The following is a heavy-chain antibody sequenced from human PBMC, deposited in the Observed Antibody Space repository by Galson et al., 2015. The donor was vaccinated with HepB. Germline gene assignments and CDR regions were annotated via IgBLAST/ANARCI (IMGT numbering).Heavy chain of an antibody. CDR3: AKDRSGRDDKRGYYFDY. J-gene: IGHJ4*02. CDR1: GFTFSSYG. D-gene: IGHD6-19*01. CDR2: IRYDGSNK. V-gene: IGHV3-30*02. Sequence: SLRLSCAASGFTFSSYGMHWVRQAPGKGLEWVAFIRYDGSNKYYADSVKGRFTISRDNSKNTLYLQMNSLRAEDTAVYYCAKDRSGRDDKRGYYFDYWGQGTLVTVSS.